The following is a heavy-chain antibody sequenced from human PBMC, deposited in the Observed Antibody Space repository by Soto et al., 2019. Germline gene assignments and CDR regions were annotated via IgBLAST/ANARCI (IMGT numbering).Heavy chain of an antibody. V-gene: IGHV1-18*01. CDR3: ARAYFYQGSDSRGYPIDSFDF. Sequence: GASVKVSCKASGCTFPSSGMSWVRQAPGQGLAWMGWISAHTGSSEYAQRFQGRVTMTTDRSTSTAYMELRSLRSDDTAVYYCARAYFYQGSDSRGYPIDSFDFWGPGTLVTVSS. CDR2: ISAHTGSS. J-gene: IGHJ3*01. D-gene: IGHD3-22*01. CDR1: GCTFPSSG.